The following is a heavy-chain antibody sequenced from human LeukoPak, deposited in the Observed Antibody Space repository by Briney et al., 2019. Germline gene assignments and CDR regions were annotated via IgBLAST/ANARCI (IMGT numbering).Heavy chain of an antibody. J-gene: IGHJ4*02. D-gene: IGHD6-13*01. CDR2: IYYSGST. V-gene: IGHV4-39*01. Sequence: SETLSLTCTVSGGSISSSSYYWGWIRQPPGKGLEWIGSIYYSGSTYYSPSLKSRVTISVDTSKNQFSLKLSSVTAADTAVYYCARGPIAASPTDYWGQGTLVTVSS. CDR1: GGSISSSSYY. CDR3: ARGPIAASPTDY.